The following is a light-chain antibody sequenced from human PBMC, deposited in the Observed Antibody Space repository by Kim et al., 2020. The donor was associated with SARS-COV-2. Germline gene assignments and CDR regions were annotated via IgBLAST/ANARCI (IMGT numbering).Light chain of an antibody. Sequence: GQSVPISCTGTSSDVGSYNRVSWYQQPPGTAPKLIIYEVSDRPSGVPHRFSGSKSGNTASQTISWLQTEDEADYYCSSYTSSSTLIFGGGTQLTVL. CDR3: SSYTSSSTLI. J-gene: IGLJ2*01. V-gene: IGLV2-18*02. CDR1: SSDVGSYNR. CDR2: EVS.